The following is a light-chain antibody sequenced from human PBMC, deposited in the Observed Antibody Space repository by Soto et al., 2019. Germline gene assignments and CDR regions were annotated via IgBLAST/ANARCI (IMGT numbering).Light chain of an antibody. CDR3: QQRSNWPPLT. V-gene: IGKV3-11*01. Sequence: EIILTQSPATLSLSPGERATLSCRASQSIASYLAWYQQKPGQAPRLLIFGASTRATGIPARFNGSGSGTDFTLTISSLEPEDFAVYYCQQRSNWPPLTFGGGTKVVIK. J-gene: IGKJ4*01. CDR1: QSIASY. CDR2: GAS.